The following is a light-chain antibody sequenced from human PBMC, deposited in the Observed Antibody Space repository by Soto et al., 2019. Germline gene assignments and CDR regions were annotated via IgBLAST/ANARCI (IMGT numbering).Light chain of an antibody. CDR2: DAS. CDR3: QQYSTLWT. CDR1: QSVSRW. Sequence: DIQMTQSPSTLSASVGNRVTITCRASQSVSRWLAWYQRKPGKAPNLLIYDASSLESGVPTRFSGSGSGTEFTLTISSLQPGDSATYYCQQYSTLWTFGQGTKVDIK. V-gene: IGKV1-5*01. J-gene: IGKJ1*01.